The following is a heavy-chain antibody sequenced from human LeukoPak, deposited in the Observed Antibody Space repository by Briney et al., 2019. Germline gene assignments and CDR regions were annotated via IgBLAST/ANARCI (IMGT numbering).Heavy chain of an antibody. CDR2: INAGNGNT. J-gene: IGHJ4*02. CDR3: ARVDSGYELSGYFDY. Sequence: ASVKVSCKASGYTFTSYAMHWVRQAPGQRLEWMGWINAGNGNTKYSQKFQGRVTITRDTSASTAYMELSSLRSEDTAVYYCARVDSGYELSGYFDYWGQGTLVTVSS. CDR1: GYTFTSYA. D-gene: IGHD5-12*01. V-gene: IGHV1-3*01.